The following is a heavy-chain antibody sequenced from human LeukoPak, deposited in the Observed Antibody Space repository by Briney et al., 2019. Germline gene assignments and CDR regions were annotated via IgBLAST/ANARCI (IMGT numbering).Heavy chain of an antibody. Sequence: SETLSLTCTVSGDSISSYYWSWIRQPPGKGLEWIGNICHSGNSYYNPSLKSRVTISVDTSKNQFSLILSSVTAADTAVYYCAREARVDYYDSSGDAFDIWGQGTMVTVSS. J-gene: IGHJ3*02. V-gene: IGHV4-38-2*02. CDR1: GDSISSYY. CDR2: ICHSGNS. CDR3: AREARVDYYDSSGDAFDI. D-gene: IGHD3-22*01.